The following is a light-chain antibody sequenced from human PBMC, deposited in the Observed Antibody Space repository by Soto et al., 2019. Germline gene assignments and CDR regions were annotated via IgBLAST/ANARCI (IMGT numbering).Light chain of an antibody. V-gene: IGKV3-20*01. CDR1: QSLNSDY. Sequence: EIVLTQSPGTPSLSPGETATLSCRASQSLNSDYLAWYQQIPGQAPRVLIYGASTRAAGIPDRFSGSGSGTDFTLTITRLEPEDFAVYYCQQFGNSRYTFGQGTRLEIK. CDR3: QQFGNSRYT. J-gene: IGKJ5*01. CDR2: GAS.